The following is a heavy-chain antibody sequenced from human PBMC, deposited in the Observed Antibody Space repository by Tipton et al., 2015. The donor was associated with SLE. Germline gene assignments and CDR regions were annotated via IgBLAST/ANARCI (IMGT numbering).Heavy chain of an antibody. CDR3: AKGGVYGTLGDFFEY. CDR1: GFTFDDFA. CDR2: ISSTGHER. V-gene: IGHV3-9*01. Sequence: AASGFTFDDFAMHWVRQGPGKGLEWVSSISSTGHERGYADSARGRFIISRDNAKNSVYLQMNSLRPEDTALYYCAKGGVYGTLGDFFEYWGQGTLVTVSS. J-gene: IGHJ4*02. D-gene: IGHD2-8*01.